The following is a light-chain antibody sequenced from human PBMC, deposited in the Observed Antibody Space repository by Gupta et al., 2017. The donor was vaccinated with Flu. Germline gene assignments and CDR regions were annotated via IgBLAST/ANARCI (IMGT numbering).Light chain of an antibody. CDR2: WAS. J-gene: IGKJ3*01. CDR3: QQEDSPPFT. Sequence: TVITQSASSVDLSLGETTTIICKSSQSSCDSCNNQDFLGWFQQKPGQPPRLLIYWASRRDCGVPDRFSGSGSVTDFALTISSLQVEDVAVYYCQQEDSPPFTFGPGTKVDIK. V-gene: IGKV4-1*01. CDR1: QSSCDSCNNQDF.